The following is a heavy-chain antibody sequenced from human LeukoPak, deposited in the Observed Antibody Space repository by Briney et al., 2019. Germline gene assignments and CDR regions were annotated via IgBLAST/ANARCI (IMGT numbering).Heavy chain of an antibody. Sequence: PGGSLRLSCAASGFTVSSNYMSWVRQAPGKGLEWVSVIYSGGSTYYADSVKGRFTISRHNSKNTLYLQMNSLRPEDTAVYYCARGRYGGNSVIDYWGQGTLVTVSS. CDR1: GFTVSSNY. J-gene: IGHJ4*02. D-gene: IGHD4-23*01. CDR2: IYSGGST. CDR3: ARGRYGGNSVIDY. V-gene: IGHV3-53*04.